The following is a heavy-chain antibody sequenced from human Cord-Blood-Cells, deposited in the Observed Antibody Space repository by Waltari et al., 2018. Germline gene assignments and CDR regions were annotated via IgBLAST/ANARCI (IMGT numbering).Heavy chain of an antibody. Sequence: EVQLVESGGGLVKPGGSLRLSCAASGFTFSSYSMNWVRQAPGKGLEWVSSISSSSSYLYYADSVKGRFTISRDNAKNSLYLQMNSLRAEETAVYYCARDSGDYVWGSYRYFDYWGQGTLVTVSS. CDR1: GFTFSSYS. J-gene: IGHJ4*02. CDR3: ARDSGDYVWGSYRYFDY. D-gene: IGHD3-16*02. CDR2: ISSSSSYL. V-gene: IGHV3-21*01.